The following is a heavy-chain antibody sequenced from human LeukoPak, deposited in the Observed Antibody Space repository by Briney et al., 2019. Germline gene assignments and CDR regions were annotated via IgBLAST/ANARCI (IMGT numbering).Heavy chain of an antibody. D-gene: IGHD3-16*01. J-gene: IGHJ6*02. Sequence: GGSLRLSCAASGFSFSSYSMNWVRQAPGKGLEWVSYISGSSSRIYYADSVKGRFTISRDNAKTSLYLQMSNLRAEDTAVYFCARGGGLDVWGQGATVTVSS. CDR2: ISGSSSRI. CDR3: ARGGGLDV. CDR1: GFSFSSYS. V-gene: IGHV3-48*01.